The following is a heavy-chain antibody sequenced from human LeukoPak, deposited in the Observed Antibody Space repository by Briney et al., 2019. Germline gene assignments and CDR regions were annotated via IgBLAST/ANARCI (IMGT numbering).Heavy chain of an antibody. V-gene: IGHV3-30-3*01. CDR3: ARDEGYCSRTSCYGASKGMAV. Sequence: PGKSLRLSCAASGFTFSGYPIHWVRQAPGKGLEWVAVISYDGSNKYYADSVKGRFTISRDNSKNTLYLQMNSLRAEDTAVYYCARDEGYCSRTSCYGASKGMAVWGQGTAVIVSS. D-gene: IGHD2-2*01. CDR2: ISYDGSNK. J-gene: IGHJ6*02. CDR1: GFTFSGYP.